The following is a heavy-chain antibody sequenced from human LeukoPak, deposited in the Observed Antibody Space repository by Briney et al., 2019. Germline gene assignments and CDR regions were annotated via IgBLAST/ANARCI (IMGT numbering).Heavy chain of an antibody. Sequence: GESLKISCKGSGYSFTSYWIGWVRQMPGKGLEWMGIIYPGDSDTRYSPSFQGQVTISTDKSISTAYLQWSSLKASDTAMYYCARPGQLGEYTPYYFDFWGQGTLVTVSS. J-gene: IGHJ4*02. CDR1: GYSFTSYW. CDR3: ARPGQLGEYTPYYFDF. D-gene: IGHD3-16*01. V-gene: IGHV5-51*01. CDR2: IYPGDSDT.